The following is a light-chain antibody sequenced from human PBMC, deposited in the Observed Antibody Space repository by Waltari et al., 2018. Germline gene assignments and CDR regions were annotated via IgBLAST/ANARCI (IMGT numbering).Light chain of an antibody. Sequence: QSVLTQPPSVSGAPGQRVTISCTGSSSNIGAGSDVPWYQQLPGTAPKLLIYGNSNRHTGVPDRFSASKAGTSASLAINGLQAEDEADYYCQSFDSTLTAYVVFGGGTKLTVL. CDR3: QSFDSTLTAYVV. CDR2: GNS. V-gene: IGLV1-40*01. J-gene: IGLJ2*01. CDR1: SSNIGAGSD.